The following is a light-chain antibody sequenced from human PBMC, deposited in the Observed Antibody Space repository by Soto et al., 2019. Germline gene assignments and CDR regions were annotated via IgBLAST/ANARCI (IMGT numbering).Light chain of an antibody. CDR2: DAS. CDR1: QSVKNNY. J-gene: IGKJ4*01. V-gene: IGKV3-20*01. Sequence: EIVLKQSPDTLSLSPGERATLSCRASQSVKNNYLAGYQQKPGQAPRFLIYDASSRATGSPDRFSGSGSGTDFTLTISRLEPVDFAVYYGQQYGSTPLTFGGGTKVDIK. CDR3: QQYGSTPLT.